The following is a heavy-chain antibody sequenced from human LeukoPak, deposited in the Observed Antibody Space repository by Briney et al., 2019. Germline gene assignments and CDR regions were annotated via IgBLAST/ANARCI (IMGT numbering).Heavy chain of an antibody. CDR3: ARDRCYASGNCYIAY. CDR2: IYTSVST. V-gene: IGHV4-61*02. D-gene: IGHD3-10*01. J-gene: IGHJ4*02. CDR1: GGSLSSGSYY. Sequence: SETLSLTCTVSGGSLSSGSYYWSWLRQPAGKGLEWLGRIYTSVSTNYNPSLKSRVTILVDTSKNQFSLTLNSVTAADTAVYYCARDRCYASGNCYIAYWGQGTLVTVSS.